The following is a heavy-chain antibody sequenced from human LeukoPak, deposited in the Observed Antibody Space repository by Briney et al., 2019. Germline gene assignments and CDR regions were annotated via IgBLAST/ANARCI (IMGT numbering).Heavy chain of an antibody. Sequence: SVKVSCKASGGTFSSYAISWVRQAPGQGLEWMGGIIPIFGTANYAQKFQGRVTITADESTSTAHMELSSLRSEDTAVYYCARVNYYDSSGYSDYWGQGTLVTVSS. J-gene: IGHJ4*02. CDR1: GGTFSSYA. CDR3: ARVNYYDSSGYSDY. V-gene: IGHV1-69*13. CDR2: IIPIFGTA. D-gene: IGHD3-22*01.